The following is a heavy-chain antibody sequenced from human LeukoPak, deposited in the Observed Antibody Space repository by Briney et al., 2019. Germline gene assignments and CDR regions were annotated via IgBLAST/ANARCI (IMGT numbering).Heavy chain of an antibody. CDR1: GFTFDDYG. J-gene: IGHJ4*02. CDR2: ITWNGGST. V-gene: IGHV3-20*04. Sequence: PGGSLRLSCAASGFTFDDYGMSWVRQAPGKGLEWVSGITWNGGSTGYADSVKGRFTISRDNAKNSLYLQMNSLRAEDTAVYYCAKDRDLWHYYDSSGIDYWGQGTLVTVSS. CDR3: AKDRDLWHYYDSSGIDY. D-gene: IGHD3-22*01.